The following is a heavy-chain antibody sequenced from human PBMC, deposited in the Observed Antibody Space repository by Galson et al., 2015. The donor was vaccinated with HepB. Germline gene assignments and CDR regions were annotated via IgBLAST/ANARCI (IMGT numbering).Heavy chain of an antibody. Sequence: SLRLSCAASGFAFSSYAMHWVRQAPGKGLEWVAVIGKDGNNIYYADAVKGRFTISRDNSKNTLFLQMNSLRPEDTAIYYCARDLMITMDYFDNWGQGTMVTVSS. J-gene: IGHJ4*02. V-gene: IGHV3-30-3*01. CDR1: GFAFSSYA. CDR2: IGKDGNNI. D-gene: IGHD3-10*01. CDR3: ARDLMITMDYFDN.